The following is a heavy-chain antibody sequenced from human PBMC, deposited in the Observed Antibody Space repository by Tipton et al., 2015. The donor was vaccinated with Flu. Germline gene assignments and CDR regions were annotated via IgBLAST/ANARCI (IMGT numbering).Heavy chain of an antibody. CDR3: ARVREADYAYGMDV. V-gene: IGHV3-53*01. D-gene: IGHD3-16*01. CDR2: IYRGDRT. CDR1: GFTFNNYA. J-gene: IGHJ6*02. Sequence: SLRLSCTASGFTFNNYALSWVRQAPGKGLEWVSVIYRGDRTYYADAVKGRFTTSRDNSKNTLYVQMNSLRVEDTAVYYCARVREADYAYGMDVWGQGTTVTVSS.